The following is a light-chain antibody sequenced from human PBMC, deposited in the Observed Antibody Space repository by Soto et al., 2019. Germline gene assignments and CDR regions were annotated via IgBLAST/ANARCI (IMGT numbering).Light chain of an antibody. CDR2: GAS. V-gene: IGKV3-15*01. J-gene: IGKJ1*01. CDR3: QQFNIWPRT. CDR1: HDVGIN. Sequence: EIVLTQSPGTLSLSPGERATLSCRASHDVGINLAWYQQKPGQAPRLLFYGASTRATGIPARFSGSGSGTEFTLIISSLQSEDFAVYYCQQFNIWPRTFGQGTKVDIK.